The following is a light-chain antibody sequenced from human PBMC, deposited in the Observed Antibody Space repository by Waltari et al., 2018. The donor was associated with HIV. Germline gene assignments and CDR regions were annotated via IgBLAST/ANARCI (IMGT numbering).Light chain of an antibody. CDR2: DTS. CDR1: QSLNSH. J-gene: IGKJ4*01. Sequence: EILLTQSPATLPLSPGDRAILSCRASQSLNSHLAWYQQKSGQAPRLLIYDTSIRAAGIPGRFSGSGSGTEFTLTITDVGPDDFAIYYCQQRSSWPSVTFGGGTRVEIK. CDR3: QQRSSWPSVT. V-gene: IGKV3-11*01.